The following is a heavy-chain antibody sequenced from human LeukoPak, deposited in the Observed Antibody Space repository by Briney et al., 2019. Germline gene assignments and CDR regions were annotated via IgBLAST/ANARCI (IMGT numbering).Heavy chain of an antibody. CDR3: ARDYEDIVVVPAARNENWFDP. V-gene: IGHV4-39*07. J-gene: IGHJ5*02. Sequence: PSETLSLTCTVSGGSISSSSYYWGWIRQPPGKGLEWIGSIYYSGSTYYNPSLKSRVTISVDTSKNQFSPKLSSVTAADTAVYYCARDYEDIVVVPAARNENWFDPWGQGTLVTVSS. CDR2: IYYSGST. CDR1: GGSISSSSYY. D-gene: IGHD2-2*01.